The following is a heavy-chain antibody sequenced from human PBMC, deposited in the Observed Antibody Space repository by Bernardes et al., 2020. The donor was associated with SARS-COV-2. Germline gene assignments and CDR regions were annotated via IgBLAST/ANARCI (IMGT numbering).Heavy chain of an antibody. J-gene: IGHJ4*02. CDR2: ISTYNGNT. CDR3: ARDLYIDYMGDY. CDR1: GYTFTSSG. Sequence: ASVKVSCKASGYTFTSSGISWVRQAPGQGLEWLGWISTYNGNTNYAQKFQGRVTMTTDTSTNTAYMELRSLRSDETAVYYCARDLYIDYMGDYWGQGTLVTVSS. D-gene: IGHD3-9*01. V-gene: IGHV1-18*01.